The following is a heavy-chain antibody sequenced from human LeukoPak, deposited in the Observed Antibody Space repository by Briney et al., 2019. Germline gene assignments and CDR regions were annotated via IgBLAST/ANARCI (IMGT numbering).Heavy chain of an antibody. J-gene: IGHJ4*02. V-gene: IGHV3-30*02. CDR1: VFTFSNYG. CDR2: IRYDGNNE. D-gene: IGHD6-13*01. Sequence: GGSLRLSCAASVFTFSNYGMHWVRQAPGKGREGVAVIRYDGNNEYYADAVKGRFTVPRDSSKNTLYLQMNSLRAEDTAVYYCAKINVAAAAEIYWGQGTLVTVSS. CDR3: AKINVAAAAEIY.